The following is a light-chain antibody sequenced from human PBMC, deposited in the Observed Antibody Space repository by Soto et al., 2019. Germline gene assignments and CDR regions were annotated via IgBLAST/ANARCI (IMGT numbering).Light chain of an antibody. V-gene: IGKV2-28*01. CDR3: KQALQSLT. Sequence: VLTKSRLTLPVTPLYTPSISYISSHSLLYNNTYNYLDWYVKKPGQSPQLLIYFGSNRAPGVHDRFSGSGSGKDFTLKINRVEAEDGVTYYCKQALQSLTFGPGTRLEIK. CDR2: FGS. J-gene: IGKJ5*01. CDR1: HSLLYNNTYNY.